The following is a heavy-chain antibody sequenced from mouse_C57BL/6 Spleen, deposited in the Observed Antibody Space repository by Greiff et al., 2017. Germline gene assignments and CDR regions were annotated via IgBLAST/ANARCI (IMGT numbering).Heavy chain of an antibody. D-gene: IGHD1-3*01. CDR1: GYTFTSYW. CDR2: IYPGNSDT. Sequence: EVQLQQSGTVLARPGASVKMSCKTSGYTFTSYWMHWVKQRPGQGLEWIGAIYPGNSDTSYNQKFKGKAKLTAVTSASTAYMELSSLTNEDSAVYYCTKKYMFDAPFDYWGEGTTLSLSS. CDR3: TKKYMFDAPFDY. V-gene: IGHV1-5*01. J-gene: IGHJ2*01.